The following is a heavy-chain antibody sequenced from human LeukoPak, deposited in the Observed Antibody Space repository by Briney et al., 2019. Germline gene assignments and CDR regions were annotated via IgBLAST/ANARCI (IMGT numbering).Heavy chain of an antibody. CDR3: TRRYGMPGY. CDR2: IRSKAYGGTT. V-gene: IGHV3-49*04. J-gene: IGHJ4*02. D-gene: IGHD3-16*02. CDR1: GFTCGDYA. Sequence: PGGSLRLSCTASGFTCGDYAMSWVRQAPGKGLEWVGFIRSKAYGGTTEYAASVKGRFTISRDDSKSIAYLQMNSLKTEDTAVYYCTRRYGMPGYWGQGTLVTVSS.